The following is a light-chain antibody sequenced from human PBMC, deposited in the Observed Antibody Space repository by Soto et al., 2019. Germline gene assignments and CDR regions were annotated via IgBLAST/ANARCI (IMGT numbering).Light chain of an antibody. CDR3: QVWDSSSEHYV. V-gene: IGLV3-21*02. CDR1: NIGSKS. J-gene: IGLJ1*01. CDR2: DDS. Sequence: SYELAQPPSVSVAPGQTATVTCGGSNIGSKSVHWYQQKPGQAPVLVVYDDSERPSGIPERFSGSNSGNTATLTISRVEADAEADFYCQVWDSSSEHYVFGTGTKGTVL.